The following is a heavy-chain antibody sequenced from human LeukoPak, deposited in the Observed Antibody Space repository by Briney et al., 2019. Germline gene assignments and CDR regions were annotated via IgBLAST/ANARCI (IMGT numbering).Heavy chain of an antibody. J-gene: IGHJ4*02. CDR1: GYTFTNYG. V-gene: IGHV1-18*01. Sequence: ASVKVSCKASGYTFTNYGISWVRQAPGQGLEWMGWISAYNGNANYAQNLQGRVIMTADTSTSTAYMELRSLRSDDTAVYYCARLIWAYYDSTGYYDDYWGQGTLVTVSS. CDR2: ISAYNGNA. D-gene: IGHD3-22*01. CDR3: ARLIWAYYDSTGYYDDY.